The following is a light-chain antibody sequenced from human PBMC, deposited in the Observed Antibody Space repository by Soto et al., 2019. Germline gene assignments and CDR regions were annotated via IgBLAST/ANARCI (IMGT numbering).Light chain of an antibody. J-gene: IGLJ2*01. V-gene: IGLV1-47*01. CDR2: RNN. CDR3: AAWDDSLSGVV. CDR1: SSNIGRHY. Sequence: QAVVTQPPSASGTPGPRVTISCSGSSSNIGRHYVYWYQQLPGTAPKLLIYRNNQRPSAVPDRFSGSKSGTSASLAISGLRSEDEADYYCAAWDDSLSGVVFGGGTKLTV.